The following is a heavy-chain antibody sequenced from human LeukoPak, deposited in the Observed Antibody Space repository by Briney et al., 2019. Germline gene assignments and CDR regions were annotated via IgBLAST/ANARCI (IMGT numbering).Heavy chain of an antibody. D-gene: IGHD1-26*01. Sequence: PGGTLRLSCAASGFTFRGYARNWVRQAPGKGLEWVGRIRSKITSYRTAYTASVKGRFTISRDDSMNTAYLQMDSLKTDDTALYHSTTSGSSYVMQTDLFDYWGQATRVTASA. CDR1: GFTFRGYA. CDR2: IRSKITSYRT. V-gene: IGHV3-73*01. J-gene: IGHJ4*02. CDR3: TTSGSSYVMQTDLFDY.